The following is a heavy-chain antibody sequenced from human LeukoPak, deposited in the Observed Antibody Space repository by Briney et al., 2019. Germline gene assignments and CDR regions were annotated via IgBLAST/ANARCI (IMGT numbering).Heavy chain of an antibody. CDR3: ARGRQDVNMIVVVMAGVSYYLDV. D-gene: IGHD3-22*01. CDR2: MSPSGSP. Sequence: SETLSLTCAVYGGSFSNYYWTWIRQTPGKGLEWIGDMSPSGSPNYNPSLKSRVTISVDTSKNQFSLKLRSVTAADTAVYYCARGRQDVNMIVVVMAGVSYYLDVWGKGTTVTVS. CDR1: GGSFSNYY. J-gene: IGHJ6*03. V-gene: IGHV4-34*01.